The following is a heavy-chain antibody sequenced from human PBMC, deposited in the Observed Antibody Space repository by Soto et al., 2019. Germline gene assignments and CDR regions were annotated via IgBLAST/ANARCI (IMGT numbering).Heavy chain of an antibody. CDR3: ARGSSPVDFDY. D-gene: IGHD6-13*01. CDR1: GYTFTNYG. J-gene: IGHJ4*02. Sequence: VHLVQSGGEVKKPGASVKVSCKASGYTFTNYGVNWVRQAPGQGLEWMGWINTYNGNTNYAQRLQGRVTLTTDTSTRTAYMELRSLTSDDTAVYYCARGSSPVDFDYWGQGTLVTVSS. V-gene: IGHV1-18*01. CDR2: INTYNGNT.